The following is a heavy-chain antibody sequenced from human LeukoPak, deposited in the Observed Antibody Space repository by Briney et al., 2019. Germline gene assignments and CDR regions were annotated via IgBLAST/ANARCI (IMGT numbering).Heavy chain of an antibody. V-gene: IGHV1-58*02. Sequence: SVKVSCKASGFTFTSSAMQWVRQARGQRLEWIGWIVVGSGNTNYAQKFQERVTITRDMSTSTAYMELSSLRSEDTAVYYCAAGGNYYYGSGSYPSKYYYGMDVWGQGTTVTVSS. CDR2: IVVGSGNT. CDR3: AAGGNYYYGSGSYPSKYYYGMDV. D-gene: IGHD3-10*01. J-gene: IGHJ6*02. CDR1: GFTFTSSA.